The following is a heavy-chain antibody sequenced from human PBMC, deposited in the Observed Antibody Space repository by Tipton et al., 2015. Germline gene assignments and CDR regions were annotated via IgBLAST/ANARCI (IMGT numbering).Heavy chain of an antibody. Sequence: SLRLSCAASGFTFSSSWMHWVCQAPEKGQEWVADIKCDGSEKYYVDSVKGRLTISRDNAKNSLYLQVNSLRAEDMTVYYCVREYPGVEQQLEYYFDYWGQGTLVTVSS. J-gene: IGHJ4*02. V-gene: IGHV3-52*02. D-gene: IGHD6-13*01. CDR1: GFTFSSSW. CDR2: IKCDGSEK. CDR3: VREYPGVEQQLEYYFDY.